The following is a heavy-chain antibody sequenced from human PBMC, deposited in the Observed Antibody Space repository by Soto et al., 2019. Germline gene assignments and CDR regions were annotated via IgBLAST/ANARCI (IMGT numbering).Heavy chain of an antibody. D-gene: IGHD3-3*01. V-gene: IGHV4-59*01. Sequence: PSETLSLTCTVSGGSISSYYWSWIRQPPGKGLEWIGYIYYSGSTNYNPSLKSRVTISVDTSKNQFSLKLSSVTAADTAVYYCARGGYDFWSGYYFDYWGQGTLVTAPQ. CDR2: IYYSGST. CDR3: ARGGYDFWSGYYFDY. J-gene: IGHJ4*02. CDR1: GGSISSYY.